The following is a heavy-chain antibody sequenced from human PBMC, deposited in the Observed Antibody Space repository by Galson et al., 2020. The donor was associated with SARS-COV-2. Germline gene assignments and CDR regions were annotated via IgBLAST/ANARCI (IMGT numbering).Heavy chain of an antibody. Sequence: GGSLRLSCAASGFTFSSYSMNWVRQAPGQGLEWASYIISSSSTIYYADSVKGRFTISRDNAKNSLYLQMNSLRAEDTAVYYCAGMTPDVDYWGKGILVTVSS. CDR2: IISSSSTI. J-gene: IGHJ4*02. V-gene: IGHV3-48*01. CDR1: GFTFSSYS. CDR3: AGMTPDVDY.